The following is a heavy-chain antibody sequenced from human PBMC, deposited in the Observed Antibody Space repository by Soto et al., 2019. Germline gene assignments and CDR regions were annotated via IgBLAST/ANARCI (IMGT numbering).Heavy chain of an antibody. Sequence: GASVKVCCKASGYTFTSYYMHWVRQAPGQGLEWMGIINPSGGSTSYAQKFQGRVTMTRDTSTSTVYMELSSLRSEDTAVYYCARGGGGMATIYGVGYYYYGMDVWGQGTTVTVSS. J-gene: IGHJ6*02. CDR1: GYTFTSYY. CDR2: INPSGGST. D-gene: IGHD5-12*01. V-gene: IGHV1-46*03. CDR3: ARGGGGMATIYGVGYYYYGMDV.